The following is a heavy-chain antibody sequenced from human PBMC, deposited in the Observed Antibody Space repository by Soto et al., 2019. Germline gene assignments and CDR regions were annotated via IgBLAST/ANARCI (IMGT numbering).Heavy chain of an antibody. CDR3: AKGLWXGELFSRPNTAANWFDP. CDR2: ISGSGGST. V-gene: IGHV3-23*01. CDR1: GFTFSSYA. Sequence: GGSLRLSCAASGFTFSSYAMSWVRQAPGKGLERVSAISGSGGSTYYADSVKGRFTISRDNSKNTLYLQMISLRAEDTAVYYCAKGLWXGELFSRPNTAANWFDPWGQGTLVTVSS. D-gene: IGHD3-10*01. J-gene: IGHJ5*02.